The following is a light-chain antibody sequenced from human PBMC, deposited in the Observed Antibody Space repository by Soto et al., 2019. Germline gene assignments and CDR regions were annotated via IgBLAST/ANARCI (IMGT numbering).Light chain of an antibody. CDR1: QSLLHSNGYNY. Sequence: DVVMTQSPLSLPVTPGESASISCRSSQSLLHSNGYNYVDWYLQKPGQSPQLLIYLGSLRAVGVPDRFSGSGSGTDFTLEISRMEAEDVGVYYWMQAPQAPPYTFGQGTKVEIK. J-gene: IGKJ2*01. V-gene: IGKV2-28*01. CDR3: MQAPQAPPYT. CDR2: LGS.